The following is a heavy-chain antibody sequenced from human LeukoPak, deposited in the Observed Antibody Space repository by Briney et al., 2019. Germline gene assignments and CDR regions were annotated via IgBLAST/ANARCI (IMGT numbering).Heavy chain of an antibody. V-gene: IGHV4-39*01. J-gene: IGHJ5*02. D-gene: IGHD5-18*01. CDR3: ARHGYRGYSYGNNWFDP. CDR1: GGSISSGGYS. Sequence: KSSETLSLTCTVSGGSISSGGYSWGWIRQPPGKGLEWIGSIYYSGSTYYNPSLKSRVTISVDTSKNQFSLKLSSVTAADTAVYYCARHGYRGYSYGNNWFDPWGQGTLVTVSS. CDR2: IYYSGST.